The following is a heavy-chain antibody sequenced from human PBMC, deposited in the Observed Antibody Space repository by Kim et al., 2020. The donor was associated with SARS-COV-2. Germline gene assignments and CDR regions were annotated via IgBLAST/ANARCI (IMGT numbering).Heavy chain of an antibody. D-gene: IGHD6-19*01. J-gene: IGHJ4*02. V-gene: IGHV3-33*06. CDR3: AKAEEQQWLVQGY. Sequence: YADSVKGRFTISRDNSKNTLYLQMNSLRAEDTAVYYCAKAEEQQWLVQGYWGQGTLVTVSS.